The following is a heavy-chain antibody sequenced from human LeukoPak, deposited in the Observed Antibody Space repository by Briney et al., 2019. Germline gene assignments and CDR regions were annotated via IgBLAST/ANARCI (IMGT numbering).Heavy chain of an antibody. CDR3: AREYPRGAAAPDY. CDR1: GFTFSSYS. V-gene: IGHV3-21*01. CDR2: ISSSSSYI. D-gene: IGHD6-13*01. Sequence: GGSLRLSCAASGFTFSSYSMNWVRQAPGKGLEWVSSISSSSSYIHYADSVKGRFTISRDNAKNSLYLQMNSLRAEDTAVYHCAREYPRGAAAPDYWGQGTPVTVSS. J-gene: IGHJ4*02.